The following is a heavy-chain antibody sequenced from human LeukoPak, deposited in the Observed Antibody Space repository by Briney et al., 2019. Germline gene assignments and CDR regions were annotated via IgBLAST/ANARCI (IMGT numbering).Heavy chain of an antibody. Sequence: GASLRLSCAAAGCTISNYYMTWGRQAPGKGLECVSIIYTGCSTNYADSLKGRFTISADNSNNTPYLQWNSLMAADTAVYYCARGMVMVGAWRQGTLVTVS. CDR1: GCTISNYY. V-gene: IGHV3-66*01. D-gene: IGHD3-16*01. J-gene: IGHJ5*02. CDR2: IYTGCST. CDR3: ARGMVMVGA.